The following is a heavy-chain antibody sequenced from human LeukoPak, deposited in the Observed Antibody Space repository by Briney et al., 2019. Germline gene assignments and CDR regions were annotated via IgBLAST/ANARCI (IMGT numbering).Heavy chain of an antibody. CDR1: GFTFSSYA. CDR3: ATLGHAFDI. V-gene: IGHV3-30-3*01. Sequence: PGGSLRLSCAASGFTFSSYAMHWVRQAPGKGLEWVAVISYDGSNKYYADSVKGRFTISRDNSKNTLYLQMNSLRAEDTAVYYCATLGHAFDIWGQGTMVTVSS. D-gene: IGHD3-10*01. CDR2: ISYDGSNK. J-gene: IGHJ3*02.